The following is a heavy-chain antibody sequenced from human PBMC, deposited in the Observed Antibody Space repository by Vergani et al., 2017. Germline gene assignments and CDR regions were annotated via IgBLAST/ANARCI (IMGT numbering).Heavy chain of an antibody. CDR2: IKSDGSIT. CDR1: GFSFSGYW. D-gene: IGHD5-12*01. J-gene: IGHJ5*01. CDR3: VRARCSGPCFMSNWFDS. V-gene: IGHV3-74*01. Sequence: EVQLVESGGGLIHPGGSLRLSCEGSGFSFSGYWMHWVRQSPEKGLVWVSRIKSDGSITNYADSVKGRFTISRDNAKNTLYLEMNSLRGDDTAIYYCVRARCSGPCFMSNWFDSWAREPWSPSPQ.